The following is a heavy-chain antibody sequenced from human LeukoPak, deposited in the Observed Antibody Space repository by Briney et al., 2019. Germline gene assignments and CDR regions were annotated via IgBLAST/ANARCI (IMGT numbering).Heavy chain of an antibody. J-gene: IGHJ4*02. CDR2: IYHSGST. CDR3: ASEDSSRTKLHFDY. V-gene: IGHV4-30-2*01. D-gene: IGHD6-13*01. CDR1: GGSISSGGYY. Sequence: SETLSLTCTVSGGSISSGGYYWSWIRQPPGKGLEWIGYIYHSGSTYYNPSLKSRVTISVDRSKNQFSLKLSSVTAADTAVYYCASEDSSRTKLHFDYWGQGTLVTVSS.